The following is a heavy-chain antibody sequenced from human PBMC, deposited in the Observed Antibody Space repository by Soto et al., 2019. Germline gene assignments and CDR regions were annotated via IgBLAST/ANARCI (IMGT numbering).Heavy chain of an antibody. V-gene: IGHV3-15*01. CDR3: TTGNCTNGVCYYYYYMDV. J-gene: IGHJ6*03. CDR2: IKSKTDGGTT. D-gene: IGHD2-8*01. Sequence: PGGSLRLSCAASGFTFSNAWMSWVRQAPWKGLEWVGRIKSKTDGGTTDYAAPVKGRFTISRDDSKNTLYLQMNSLKTEDTAVYYCTTGNCTNGVCYYYYYMDVWGKGTTVTVSS. CDR1: GFTFSNAW.